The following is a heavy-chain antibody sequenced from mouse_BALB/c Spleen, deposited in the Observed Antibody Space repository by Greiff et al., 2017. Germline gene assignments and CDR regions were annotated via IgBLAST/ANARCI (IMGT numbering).Heavy chain of an antibody. CDR1: GYSITSGYY. D-gene: IGHD2-14*01. CDR2: ISYDGSN. Sequence: EVKLMESGPGLVKPSQSLSLTCSVTGYSITSGYYWNWIRQFPGNKLEWMGYISYDGSNNYNPSLKNRISITRDTSKNQFFLKLNSVTTEDTATYYCARPYYRYDYYAMDYWGQGTSVTVSS. J-gene: IGHJ4*01. CDR3: ARPYYRYDYYAMDY. V-gene: IGHV3-6*02.